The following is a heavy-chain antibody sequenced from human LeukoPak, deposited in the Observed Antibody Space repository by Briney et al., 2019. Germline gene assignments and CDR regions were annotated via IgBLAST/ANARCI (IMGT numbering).Heavy chain of an antibody. CDR1: GFTFSSYA. D-gene: IGHD3-10*01. CDR3: ARDRYSHSGNNWFDP. J-gene: IGHJ5*02. CDR2: ISGSGGST. V-gene: IGHV3-23*01. Sequence: GGSLRLSCAASGFTFSSYAMSWVRQAPGKGLEWVSAISGSGGSTYYADSVKGRFTISRDNSKNTLYLQMNSLRLEDTAVYYCARDRYSHSGNNWFDPWGQGTLVTVSS.